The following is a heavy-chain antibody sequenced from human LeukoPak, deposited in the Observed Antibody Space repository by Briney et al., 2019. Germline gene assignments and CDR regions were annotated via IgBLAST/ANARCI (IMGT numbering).Heavy chain of an antibody. CDR2: IYYSGST. D-gene: IGHD6-13*01. V-gene: IGHV4-30-2*03. J-gene: IGHJ4*02. Sequence: SQTLSLTCAVSGGSISSGDYYWSWIRQPPGKGLEWIGSIYYSGSTYYNPSLKSRVTISVDTSKNQFSLKLSSVTAADTAVYYCARWAAAGSYDPANDYWGQGTLVTVSS. CDR1: GGSISSGDYY. CDR3: ARWAAAGSYDPANDY.